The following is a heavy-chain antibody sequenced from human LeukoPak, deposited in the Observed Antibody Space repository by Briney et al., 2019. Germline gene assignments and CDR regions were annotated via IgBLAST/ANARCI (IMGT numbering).Heavy chain of an antibody. D-gene: IGHD6-13*01. CDR1: GFTFSSFA. CDR3: ANDIATAHNFDY. J-gene: IGHJ4*02. Sequence: GSLRLSCAASGFTFSSFAMTWVRQAPGKGLEWVSVISGNGDNTYYADSVRGRFTISRDNSKNTLSLQMNSLRAEDTAVYYCANDIATAHNFDYWGQGTLVTVS. V-gene: IGHV3-23*01. CDR2: ISGNGDNT.